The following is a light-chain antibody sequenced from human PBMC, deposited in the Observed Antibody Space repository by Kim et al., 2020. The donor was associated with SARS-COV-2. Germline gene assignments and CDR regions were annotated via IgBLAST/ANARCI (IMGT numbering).Light chain of an antibody. CDR1: QGVSSY. V-gene: IGKV1-8*01. CDR2: AAS. J-gene: IGKJ1*01. Sequence: ASPGDRVTLTCRASQGVSSYLAWYQQKPAKAPKLLIYAASTLQSGVPSRFSGSGSGTDFTLTINSLQSEDFATYYCQQYYTYPRGTFGQGTKVEI. CDR3: QQYYTYPRGT.